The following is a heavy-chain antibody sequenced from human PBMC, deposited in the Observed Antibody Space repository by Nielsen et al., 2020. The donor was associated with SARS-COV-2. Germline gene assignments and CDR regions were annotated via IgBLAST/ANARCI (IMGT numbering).Heavy chain of an antibody. CDR3: APTRIRDGYNYPFDY. J-gene: IGHJ4*02. D-gene: IGHD5-24*01. CDR1: GYVFTDYY. Sequence: ASVKVSCKASGYVFTDYYIHWVRQAPGQGLEWVGRINPGGSGTRYAQKFQGRVTMTRDTSITTAYMEVSRLKSDDTAVYYCAPTRIRDGYNYPFDYWGQGTLVTVSS. V-gene: IGHV1-2*06. CDR2: INPGGSGT.